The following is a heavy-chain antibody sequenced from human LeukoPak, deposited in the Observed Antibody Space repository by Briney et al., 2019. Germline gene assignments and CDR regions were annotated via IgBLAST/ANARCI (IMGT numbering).Heavy chain of an antibody. V-gene: IGHV3-73*01. CDR2: IRSKANSYAT. Sequence: PGGSLRLSCAASGFTFSDSALHWVRQASGKGLEWVGRIRSKANSYATTYAASVKGRFAISRDDSKNTAYLQMNSLKSEDTAVYYCARAPPLDRGYDSSDFYYGMDVWGRGTTVTVSS. D-gene: IGHD5-12*01. CDR1: GFTFSDSA. J-gene: IGHJ6*02. CDR3: ARAPPLDRGYDSSDFYYGMDV.